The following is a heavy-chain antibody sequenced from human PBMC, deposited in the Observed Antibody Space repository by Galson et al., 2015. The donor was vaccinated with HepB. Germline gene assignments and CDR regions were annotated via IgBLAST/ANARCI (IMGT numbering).Heavy chain of an antibody. J-gene: IGHJ4*02. V-gene: IGHV3-7*03. CDR3: ARDGDTAMGPDADIYYFDY. CDR2: IKQDGSEK. Sequence: SLRLSCPASGFTFRSYSMSCVRHAPANGLEWVANIKQDGSEKYYVDSVKGRFTISRDNAKNSLYLQMNSLRAEDTAVYYCARDGDTAMGPDADIYYFDYWGQGTLVTVSS. CDR1: GFTFRSYS. D-gene: IGHD5-18*01.